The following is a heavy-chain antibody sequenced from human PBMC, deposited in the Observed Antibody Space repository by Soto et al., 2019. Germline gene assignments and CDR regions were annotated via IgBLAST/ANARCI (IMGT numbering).Heavy chain of an antibody. CDR1: GFTFSNYG. CDR2: ISYDGSNK. CDR3: AKLDEGGLQYAYYAMDV. Sequence: PGGSLRLSCVASGFTFSNYGMRWVRQAPGKGLEWVAVISYDGSNKYYADSVKGRFTISRDNSKNTLYLQMASLRTEDTALYYCAKLDEGGLQYAYYAMDVWGQGTTVTVSS. V-gene: IGHV3-30*18. J-gene: IGHJ6*02. D-gene: IGHD2-15*01.